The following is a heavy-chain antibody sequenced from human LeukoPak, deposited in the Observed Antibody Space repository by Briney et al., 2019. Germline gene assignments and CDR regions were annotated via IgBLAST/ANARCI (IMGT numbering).Heavy chain of an antibody. CDR2: IYSGGST. V-gene: IGHV3-66*01. D-gene: IGHD5-24*01. J-gene: IGHJ6*02. Sequence: GGSLRLSCAASGFTVSSNYMSWVRQAPGKGLEWVSVIYSGGSTYYADSVKGRFTISRDNSKNTLYLQMNSLRAEDTAVYYCARDREMDLMYYGMDVWGQGTTVTVSS. CDR3: ARDREMDLMYYGMDV. CDR1: GFTVSSNY.